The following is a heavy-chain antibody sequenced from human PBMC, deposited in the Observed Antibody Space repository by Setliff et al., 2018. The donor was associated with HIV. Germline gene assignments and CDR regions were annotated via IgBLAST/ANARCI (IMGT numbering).Heavy chain of an antibody. CDR2: IYYSGST. CDR1: GGSISSGGYY. J-gene: IGHJ5*02. V-gene: IGHV4-31*03. Sequence: SETLSLTCTVSGGSISSGGYYWNWIRQHPGKGLEWIGYIYYSGSTYYNPSLKSRVTISVATSKNQFSLKLRSVTAADTAFYYCARHPYVKDAVWVDPWGQGILVTVSS. D-gene: IGHD2-15*01. CDR3: ARHPYVKDAVWVDP.